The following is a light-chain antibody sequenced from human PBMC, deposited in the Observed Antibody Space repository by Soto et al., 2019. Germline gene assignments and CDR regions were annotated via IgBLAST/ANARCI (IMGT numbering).Light chain of an antibody. Sequence: DIQMTQAPSTLSASVGDRVTITCRASQSSSSWLAWYQKNPGKAPKLLIYKASSLESGVPSRFSGSGSRTEITLTISSLPPDDFAPSDCHHYNSSPTLGRGTKVEI. J-gene: IGKJ1*01. CDR3: HHYNSSPT. V-gene: IGKV1-5*03. CDR2: KAS. CDR1: QSSSSW.